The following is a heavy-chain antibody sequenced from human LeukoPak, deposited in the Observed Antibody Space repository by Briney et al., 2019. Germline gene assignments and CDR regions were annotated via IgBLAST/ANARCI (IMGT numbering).Heavy chain of an antibody. Sequence: PGGSLRLSCAASGFTFSSYSMNWVRQAPGKGLEWVSSISSSSSYIYYADSVKGRFTISRDNAKNSLYLQMNSLRAEDTAVYYCAREGLEDYYDSSGYYPFDYWGQGTLVTVSS. CDR1: GFTFSSYS. V-gene: IGHV3-21*04. CDR3: AREGLEDYYDSSGYYPFDY. D-gene: IGHD3-22*01. CDR2: ISSSSSYI. J-gene: IGHJ4*02.